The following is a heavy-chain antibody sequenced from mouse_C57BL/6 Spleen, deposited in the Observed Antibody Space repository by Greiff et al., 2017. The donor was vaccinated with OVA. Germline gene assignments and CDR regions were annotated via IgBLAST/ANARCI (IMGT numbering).Heavy chain of an antibody. CDR2: IWSGGST. J-gene: IGHJ4*01. CDR1: GFSLTSYG. CDR3: ARGLGREGAMDY. V-gene: IGHV2-2*01. Sequence: VMLVESGPGLVQPSQSLSITCTVSGFSLTSYGVHWVRQSPGKGLEWLGVIWSGGSTDYNAAFISRLSISKDNSKSQVFFKMNSLQADDTAIYYCARGLGREGAMDYWGQGTSVTVSS. D-gene: IGHD4-1*01.